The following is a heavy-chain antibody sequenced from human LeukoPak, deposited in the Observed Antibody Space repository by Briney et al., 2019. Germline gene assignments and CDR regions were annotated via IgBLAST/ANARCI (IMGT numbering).Heavy chain of an antibody. CDR3: VIVTHRAIDY. CDR1: GGSISSSSYY. D-gene: IGHD3-9*01. V-gene: IGHV4-39*01. CDR2: IYYSGSS. Sequence: SETLSLTCTVSGGSISSSSYYWGWIRQPPGKGLEWIGSIYYSGSSYYNPSLKSRVTISVDTSKKQFSLKLSSVTAADTAVYYCVIVTHRAIDYWGQGTLVTVSS. J-gene: IGHJ4*02.